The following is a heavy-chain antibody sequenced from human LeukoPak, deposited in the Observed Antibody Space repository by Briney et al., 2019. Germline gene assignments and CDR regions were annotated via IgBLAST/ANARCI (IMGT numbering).Heavy chain of an antibody. Sequence: SETLSLTCAVYGGSFSGYYWSWIRQPPGKGLEWIGEINHSGSTNYNPSLKSRVTMSVDTSKNQFSLKLSSVTAADTAVHYCARGGPATAYDYWGQGTLVTVSS. CDR3: ARGGPATAYDY. CDR1: GGSFSGYY. V-gene: IGHV4-34*01. CDR2: INHSGST. J-gene: IGHJ4*02. D-gene: IGHD5-12*01.